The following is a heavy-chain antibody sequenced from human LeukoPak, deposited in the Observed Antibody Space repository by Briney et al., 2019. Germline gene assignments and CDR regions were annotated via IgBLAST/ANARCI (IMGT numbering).Heavy chain of an antibody. D-gene: IGHD2-15*01. Sequence: SETLSLTCAVYGGSFSGYYWSWIRQPPGKGLEWIGEINLRGSTNYNPSLKSRVTISVDTSKNQFSLKLSSVTAADTAVYYCARGSQSLGYCSGGSCRAKIFDYWGQGTLVTVSS. CDR3: ARGSQSLGYCSGGSCRAKIFDY. CDR1: GGSFSGYY. J-gene: IGHJ4*02. CDR2: INLRGST. V-gene: IGHV4-34*01.